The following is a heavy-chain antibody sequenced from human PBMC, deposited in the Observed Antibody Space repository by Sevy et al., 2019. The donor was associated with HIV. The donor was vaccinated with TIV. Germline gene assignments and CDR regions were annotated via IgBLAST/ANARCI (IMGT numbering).Heavy chain of an antibody. D-gene: IGHD2-21*01. J-gene: IGHJ4*02. CDR2: IQYDGSNK. CDR3: VKEGGGEGGDH. V-gene: IGHV3-30*02. CDR1: GFSYSSYG. Sequence: GGSLRLSCAASGFSYSSYGMHGVRQAPGKGLEWVAYIQYDGSNKDYADSVKGRFTISRDNSKNPLDLQMTSLRVEDTAVYYCVKEGGGEGGDHWGQGTLVTVSS.